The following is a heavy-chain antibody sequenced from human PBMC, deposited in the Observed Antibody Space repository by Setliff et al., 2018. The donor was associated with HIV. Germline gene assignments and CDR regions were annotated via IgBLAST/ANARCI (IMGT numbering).Heavy chain of an antibody. CDR2: IRSDETNK. CDR3: ARISVASRYNSDMDV. Sequence: PGGSLRLSCTASGFTFSGFAMNWVRQAPGKGLEWVAFIRSDETNKYYSDSVKGRFTISRDTSKNTLFLQINSLRPEDTAVYYCARISVASRYNSDMDVWGKGTTVTVSS. CDR1: GFTFSGFA. D-gene: IGHD5-12*01. J-gene: IGHJ6*03. V-gene: IGHV3-30*02.